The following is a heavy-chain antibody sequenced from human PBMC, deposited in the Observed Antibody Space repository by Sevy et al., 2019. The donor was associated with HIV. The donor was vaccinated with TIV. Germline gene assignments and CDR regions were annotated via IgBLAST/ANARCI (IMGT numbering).Heavy chain of an antibody. Sequence: GGSLRLSCAASGFTFSSYFMTWVRQAPGKGLEWVSTISGSGGSTYYADSVKGRFTISRDNSKNTLALQMNSLRAEDTALYYCAKDGPTGTTSPFSGYFDYWGQGTLVTVSS. CDR3: AKDGPTGTTSPFSGYFDY. J-gene: IGHJ4*02. D-gene: IGHD1-1*01. CDR1: GFTFSSYF. CDR2: ISGSGGST. V-gene: IGHV3-23*01.